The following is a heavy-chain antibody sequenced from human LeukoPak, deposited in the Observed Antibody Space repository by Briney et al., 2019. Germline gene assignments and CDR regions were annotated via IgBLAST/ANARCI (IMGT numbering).Heavy chain of an antibody. CDR2: INPNSGGT. Sequence: ASVKVSCKASGYTFTGYYMHWVRQAPGQGLEWMGWINPNSGGTNYAQKFQGRATMTRDTSISTAYMELSRLRSDDTAVYYCARDTGDSSGYYLGYWGQGTLVTVSS. V-gene: IGHV1-2*02. CDR3: ARDTGDSSGYYLGY. D-gene: IGHD3-22*01. CDR1: GYTFTGYY. J-gene: IGHJ4*02.